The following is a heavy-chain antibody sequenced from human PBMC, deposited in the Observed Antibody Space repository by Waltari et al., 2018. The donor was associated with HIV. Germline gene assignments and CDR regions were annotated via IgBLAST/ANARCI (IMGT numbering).Heavy chain of an antibody. CDR1: GFALRGYS. CDR3: ARDSNLNDDDY. Sequence: EVQLVESGGGLVQPGGSLRLSCTASGFALRGYSMNWVRQAPGKGVEWVSYIGSSSTTIYYADSVKGRFTISRDNAKKSLYMQMNGLRAGDTAVYYCARDSNLNDDDYWGQGTLVTVSS. J-gene: IGHJ4*02. D-gene: IGHD1-20*01. V-gene: IGHV3-48*01. CDR2: IGSSSTTI.